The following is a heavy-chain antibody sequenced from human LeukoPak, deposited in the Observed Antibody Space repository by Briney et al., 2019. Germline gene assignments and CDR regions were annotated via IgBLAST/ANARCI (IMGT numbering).Heavy chain of an antibody. Sequence: SVKVSCKASGGTFSSYAISWVRQAPGQGLEWMGGIIPIFGTANYAQKFQGRVTITTDESTSTAYMELSSLRSEDTAVYYCARVKGVVISGYYYYYMDVWGKGTTVTVSS. CDR1: GGTFSSYA. J-gene: IGHJ6*03. D-gene: IGHD3-3*01. CDR3: ARVKGVVISGYYYYYMDV. CDR2: IIPIFGTA. V-gene: IGHV1-69*05.